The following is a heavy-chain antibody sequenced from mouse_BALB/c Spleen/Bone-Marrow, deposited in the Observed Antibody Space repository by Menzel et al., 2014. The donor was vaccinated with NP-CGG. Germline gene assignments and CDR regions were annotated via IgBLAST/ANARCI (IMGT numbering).Heavy chain of an antibody. CDR2: IYPGDGDT. Sequence: QVQLQQSGAELARPGASVKLSCKASGYTFTSYWMQWVKQRPGQGLEWIGAIYPGDGDTNYNGKFKGKATLTADKSSSTAYMELSSLTSEDSAVYYCARRWLPYAMDYWGQGTPVTVSS. CDR3: ARRWLPYAMDY. D-gene: IGHD2-3*01. CDR1: GYTFTSYW. J-gene: IGHJ4*01. V-gene: IGHV1-87*01.